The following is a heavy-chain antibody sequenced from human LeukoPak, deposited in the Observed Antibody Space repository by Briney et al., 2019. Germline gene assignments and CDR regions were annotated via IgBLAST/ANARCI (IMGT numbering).Heavy chain of an antibody. D-gene: IGHD5-12*01. CDR2: MSYEGSNK. CDR1: GFTFSSSA. Sequence: QPGGSLRLSCAASGFTFSSSAMSWVRQAPGKGLEWVAIMSYEGSNKYYADSVKGRFTISRDNSKNTLYLQMSSLRDEDTAVYYCATGHSGFDYYFDFWGQGTLVTVSS. V-gene: IGHV3-30-3*01. CDR3: ATGHSGFDYYFDF. J-gene: IGHJ4*02.